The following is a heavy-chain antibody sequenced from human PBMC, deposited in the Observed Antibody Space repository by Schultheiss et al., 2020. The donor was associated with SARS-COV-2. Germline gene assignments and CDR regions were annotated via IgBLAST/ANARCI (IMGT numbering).Heavy chain of an antibody. CDR1: GFTFDDYA. CDR3: ARDRRQQLATFDY. V-gene: IGHV3-48*01. CDR2: ISSSSSTI. D-gene: IGHD6-13*01. J-gene: IGHJ4*02. Sequence: GGSLRLSCAASGFTFDDYAMHWVRQAPGKGLEWVSYISSSSSTIYYADSVKGRFTISRDNAKNSLYLQMNSLRAEDTAVYYCARDRRQQLATFDYWGQGTLVTVSS.